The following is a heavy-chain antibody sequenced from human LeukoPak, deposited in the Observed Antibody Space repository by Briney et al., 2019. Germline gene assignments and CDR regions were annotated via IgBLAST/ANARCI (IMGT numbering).Heavy chain of an antibody. CDR2: IGTAGDT. CDR1: GFTFSSYD. V-gene: IGHV3-13*01. Sequence: GGSLRLSCAASGFTFSSYDMHWVRQATGKGLEWVSAIGTAGDTYYPGSVKGRFTISRENAKNSLYLQMNSLRAEDTAVYYCAKMVSSIAARTLRRDYWGQGTLVTVSS. J-gene: IGHJ4*02. D-gene: IGHD6-6*01. CDR3: AKMVSSIAARTLRRDY.